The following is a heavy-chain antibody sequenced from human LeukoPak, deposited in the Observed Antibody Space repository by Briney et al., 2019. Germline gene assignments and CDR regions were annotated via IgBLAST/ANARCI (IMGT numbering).Heavy chain of an antibody. CDR3: ARVITIAAAVAFDI. CDR2: INPNGGGT. J-gene: IGHJ3*02. D-gene: IGHD6-13*01. Sequence: GASVKVSCKASGYTFTGYFIHWVRQAPGQGLEWMAWINPNGGGTNYAQKFQGRVTMTRDTSISTAYMELSRLRSDDTAAYYCARVITIAAAVAFDIWGQGTMVTVSS. V-gene: IGHV1-2*02. CDR1: GYTFTGYF.